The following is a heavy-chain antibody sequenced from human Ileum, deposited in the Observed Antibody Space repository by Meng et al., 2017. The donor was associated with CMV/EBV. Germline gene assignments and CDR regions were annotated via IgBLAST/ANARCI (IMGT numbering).Heavy chain of an antibody. Sequence: QVERQVSVSGLGKPSATLSLPCTVLSGSVSSYSWSWIRQPAVKGLEWIGRIYTSGSSTYNAYLKSRVTMSVDTSKNQSSMKLNSVTSADTAVYYCVREGPTDWGRALDYWGQGTLVTVSS. J-gene: IGHJ4*02. V-gene: IGHV4-4*07. CDR3: VREGPTDWGRALDY. D-gene: IGHD7-27*01. CDR2: IYTSGSS. CDR1: SGSVSSYS.